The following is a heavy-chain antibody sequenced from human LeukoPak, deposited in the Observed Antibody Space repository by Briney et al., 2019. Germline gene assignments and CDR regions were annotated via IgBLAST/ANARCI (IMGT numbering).Heavy chain of an antibody. CDR2: INHSGST. J-gene: IGHJ5*02. V-gene: IGHV4-34*01. Sequence: SETLSLTCAVYGGSFSGYYWSWIRQPPGKGLEWMGEINHSGSTNYNPSLKSRVTISVDTSKNQFSLKLSSVTAADTAVYYCARDSGTTGEVKFDPWGQGTLVTVSS. D-gene: IGHD3-10*01. CDR1: GGSFSGYY. CDR3: ARDSGTTGEVKFDP.